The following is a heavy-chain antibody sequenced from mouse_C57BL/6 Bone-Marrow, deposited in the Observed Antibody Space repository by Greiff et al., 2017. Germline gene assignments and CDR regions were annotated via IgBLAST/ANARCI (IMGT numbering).Heavy chain of an antibody. V-gene: IGHV1-15*01. CDR3: TRERGAYYGSSYGFAY. J-gene: IGHJ3*01. CDR1: GYTFTDYE. CDR2: IDPETGGT. Sequence: VQLQESGAELVRPGASVTLSCKASGYTFTDYEMHWVKQTPVHGLEWIGAIDPETGGTAYNQKFKGKAILTADKSSSTAYMELRSLTSEDSAVYYCTRERGAYYGSSYGFAYWGQGTLVTVSA. D-gene: IGHD1-1*01.